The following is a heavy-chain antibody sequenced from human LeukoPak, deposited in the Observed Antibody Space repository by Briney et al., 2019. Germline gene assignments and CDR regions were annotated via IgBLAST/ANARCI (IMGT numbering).Heavy chain of an antibody. Sequence: PGRSLRLSCAASGFTFSSYAMHWVRQAPGKGLEWVAVISYDGSNKYYADSVKGRFTISRDNSKNTLYLQMNSLRAEDTAVYYCATLNWNDVPRYYFDYWGQGTLVTVSS. CDR3: ATLNWNDVPRYYFDY. CDR2: ISYDGSNK. D-gene: IGHD1-20*01. CDR1: GFTFSSYA. V-gene: IGHV3-30-3*01. J-gene: IGHJ4*02.